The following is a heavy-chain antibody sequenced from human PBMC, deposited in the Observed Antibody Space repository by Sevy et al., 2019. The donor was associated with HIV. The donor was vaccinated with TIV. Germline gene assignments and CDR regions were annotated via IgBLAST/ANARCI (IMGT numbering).Heavy chain of an antibody. CDR1: GFTFSMYG. D-gene: IGHD6-19*01. V-gene: IGHV3-33*06. J-gene: IGHJ6*02. CDR3: AKGARGQWLVDDYYGLDV. Sequence: QLGGSLRLSCAASGFTFSMYGMHWVRQAPGKGLEWVAMIWYDGTNKFYGDSVKGRFTISRDNSKNTLYLQLNSLRAEDTAVYYCAKGARGQWLVDDYYGLDVWGQGTTVTVSS. CDR2: IWYDGTNK.